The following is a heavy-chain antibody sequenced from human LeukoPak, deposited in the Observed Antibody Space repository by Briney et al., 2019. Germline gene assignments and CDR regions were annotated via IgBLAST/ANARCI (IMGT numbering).Heavy chain of an antibody. Sequence: GASVKVSCKASGYTFTSYGISWVRQAPGQGLEWMGWISAYNGNTNYAQKLQGRVTMTTDTSTSTAYMELRSLRSDDTAVYYCARDRSSGWGYYYYYYGMDVWGQGTTVTVSS. CDR2: ISAYNGNT. J-gene: IGHJ6*02. D-gene: IGHD6-19*01. V-gene: IGHV1-18*01. CDR3: ARDRSSGWGYYYYYYGMDV. CDR1: GYTFTSYG.